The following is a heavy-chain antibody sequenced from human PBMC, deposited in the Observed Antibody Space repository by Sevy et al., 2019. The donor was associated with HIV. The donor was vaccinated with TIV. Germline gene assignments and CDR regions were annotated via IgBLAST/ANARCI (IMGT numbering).Heavy chain of an antibody. CDR3: ARDPVGDYYFDY. Sequence: GGSLRLSCAASGFTFSSYAMHWVRQAPGKGLEWVAVISYDGSNKYYADSVKGRFTIYRDNSKNTLYLQMNSLRAEDTAVYYCARDPVGDYYFDYWGQGTLVTVSS. J-gene: IGHJ4*02. V-gene: IGHV3-30-3*01. CDR2: ISYDGSNK. D-gene: IGHD4-17*01. CDR1: GFTFSSYA.